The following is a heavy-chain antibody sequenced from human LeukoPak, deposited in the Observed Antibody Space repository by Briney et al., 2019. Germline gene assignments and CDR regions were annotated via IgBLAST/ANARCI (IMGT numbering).Heavy chain of an antibody. V-gene: IGHV4-59*12. J-gene: IGHJ6*03. D-gene: IGHD2-2*01. Sequence: SETLSLTCTVSGGSISSYYWSWIRQPPGKGLEWIGYIYYSGSTNYNPSLKSRVTISVDTSKNQFSLKLSSVTAADTAVYYCARGRTGYQLLPTKKYDYYHYMDVWGKGTTVTVSS. CDR2: IYYSGST. CDR3: ARGRTGYQLLPTKKYDYYHYMDV. CDR1: GGSISSYY.